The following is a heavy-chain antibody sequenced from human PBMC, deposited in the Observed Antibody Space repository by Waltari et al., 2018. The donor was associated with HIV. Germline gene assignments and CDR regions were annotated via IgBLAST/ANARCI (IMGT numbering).Heavy chain of an antibody. Sequence: EVQLLESGGGLGQPGGALRLSCAASGFTVTVYAMTWVRQAPGKGLEWVSTISSSGDKTYYADSVKGRFTISRDNSKKTVYLQMNSLRAEDTAVYYCAKDWGEGYKKDSWGQGTQVTVSS. J-gene: IGHJ4*02. CDR1: GFTVTVYA. CDR2: ISSSGDKT. V-gene: IGHV3-23*01. D-gene: IGHD3-10*01. CDR3: AKDWGEGYKKDS.